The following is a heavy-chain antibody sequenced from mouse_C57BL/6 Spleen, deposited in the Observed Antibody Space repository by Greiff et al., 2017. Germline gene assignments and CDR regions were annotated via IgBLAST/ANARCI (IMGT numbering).Heavy chain of an antibody. CDR2: INPGSGGT. Sequence: QVQLQQSGAELVRPGTSVKVSCKASGYAFTNYLIEWVKQRPGQGLEWIGVINPGSGGTNYNEKFKGKATLTADKSSSTAYMQLSSLTSEDSAVYFCARGGYHYYFDYWGQGTTLTVSS. D-gene: IGHD2-2*01. CDR1: GYAFTNYL. V-gene: IGHV1-54*01. CDR3: ARGGYHYYFDY. J-gene: IGHJ2*01.